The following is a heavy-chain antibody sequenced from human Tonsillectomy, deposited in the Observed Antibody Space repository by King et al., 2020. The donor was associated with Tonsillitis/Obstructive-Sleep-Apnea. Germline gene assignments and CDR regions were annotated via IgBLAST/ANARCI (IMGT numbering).Heavy chain of an antibody. CDR3: VRDPGIAAAGSAAYYFDY. J-gene: IGHJ4*02. V-gene: IGHV4-59*01. Sequence: QLQESGPGLVKPSETLSLTCTVSGASTRSYYCAWVRQSPGKGLEWLGDIHYSGSTNYNPSLRSRVTISLGSSANQFSLRLASVTAADTAVYYCVRDPGIAAAGSAAYYFDYWGQGIVVTVSS. CDR1: GASTRSYY. CDR2: IHYSGST. D-gene: IGHD6-13*01.